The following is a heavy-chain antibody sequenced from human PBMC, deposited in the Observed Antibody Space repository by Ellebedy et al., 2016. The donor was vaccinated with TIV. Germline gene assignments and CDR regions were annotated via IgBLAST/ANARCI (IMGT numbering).Heavy chain of an antibody. CDR3: AFMWRYSYGLDY. J-gene: IGHJ4*02. CDR2: ISRGSDTT. D-gene: IGHD5-18*01. Sequence: PGGSLRLSCEASGFSFNTYSMNWLRQAPGKGPEWISYISRGSDTTYYADSVKGRFTISRDNAKNTLYLQMNSLRAEDTAVYYCAFMWRYSYGLDYWGQGTLVTVSS. V-gene: IGHV3-48*04. CDR1: GFSFNTYS.